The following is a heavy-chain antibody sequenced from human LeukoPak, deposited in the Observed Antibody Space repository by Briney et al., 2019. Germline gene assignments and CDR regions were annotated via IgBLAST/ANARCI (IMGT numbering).Heavy chain of an antibody. D-gene: IGHD1-26*01. CDR2: LYNSGST. CDR1: GGSISTYY. J-gene: IGHJ3*02. V-gene: IGHV4-59*01. Sequence: SETLSLTCTVSGGSISTYYWNWMRQPPRKGLEWIGYLYNSGSTNYNPSLKSRLSISVDMSKNQLSLKLSSVTAADTAVYYCARGVTSPLDAFDIWGQGTMVTVSS. CDR3: ARGVTSPLDAFDI.